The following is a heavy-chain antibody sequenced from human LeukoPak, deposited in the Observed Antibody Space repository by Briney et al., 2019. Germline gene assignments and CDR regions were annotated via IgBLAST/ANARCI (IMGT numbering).Heavy chain of an antibody. V-gene: IGHV4-4*07. J-gene: IGHJ6*03. D-gene: IGHD6-13*01. CDR1: GASISTYY. Sequence: KPSETLSLTCSVSGASISTYYWSWIRQPAGKGLEWTGRIYTSGSTNYNPSLKSRVTISVDTSKNQFSLKLSSVTAADTAVYYCAREQQLSFWAYYYYMDVWGKGTTVTISS. CDR3: AREQQLSFWAYYYYMDV. CDR2: IYTSGST.